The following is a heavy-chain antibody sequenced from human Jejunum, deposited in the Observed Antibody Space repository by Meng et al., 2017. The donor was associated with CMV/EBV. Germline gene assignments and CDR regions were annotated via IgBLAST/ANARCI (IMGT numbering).Heavy chain of an antibody. D-gene: IGHD6-25*01. CDR3: ARVTVVSQRFDY. CDR2: IYYRGDT. CDR1: GGPISSRSYY. Sequence: VSGGPISSRSYYWGWVRQPPGKGLEWIGTIYYRGDTYYSPSLESRLTISVDTSKNQFSLRLRSVTAADTAVYYCARVTVVSQRFDYWGQGTLVTVSS. V-gene: IGHV4-39*07. J-gene: IGHJ4*02.